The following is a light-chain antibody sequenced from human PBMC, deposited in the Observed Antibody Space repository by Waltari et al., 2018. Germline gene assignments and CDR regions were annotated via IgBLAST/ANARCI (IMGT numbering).Light chain of an antibody. J-gene: IGLJ3*02. CDR1: SSDVGGYNY. Sequence: QSALTQPASVSGSPGQSITISCSGTSSDVGGYNYVSWYQQHPGKAPKLMIYDVSNRPSGVSNRFAGSKSGNTASLTIAGLQAEDEADYYGSSYTRSSTLGVFGGGTKLTVL. CDR2: DVS. V-gene: IGLV2-14*03. CDR3: SSYTRSSTLGV.